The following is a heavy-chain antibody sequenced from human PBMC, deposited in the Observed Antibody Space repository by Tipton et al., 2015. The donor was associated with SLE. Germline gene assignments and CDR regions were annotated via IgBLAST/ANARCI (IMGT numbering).Heavy chain of an antibody. Sequence: QLVQSGAEVKKPGESLRISCKGSGYSFTSYWISWVRQMPGKGLEWMGRIDPSDSYTNYSPSFQGHVTISADKSISTAYLQWSSLKASDTAMYYCARHGVDSSSPGGSDYWGQGTLVPVSS. J-gene: IGHJ4*02. CDR1: GYSFTSYW. V-gene: IGHV5-10-1*01. D-gene: IGHD6-6*01. CDR2: IDPSDSYT. CDR3: ARHGVDSSSPGGSDY.